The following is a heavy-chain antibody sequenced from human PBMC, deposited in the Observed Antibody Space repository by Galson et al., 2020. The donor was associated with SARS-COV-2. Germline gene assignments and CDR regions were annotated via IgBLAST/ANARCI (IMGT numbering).Heavy chain of an antibody. J-gene: IGHJ6*03. Sequence: GGSLRLSCTASGFSLGDYALTWVRQAPGKGLEWVAFIRSRANGETTEHAASVKDRFTISRDDSRSIAYLQMNRLKTEDTGVYYCTRPYDPGYYYYYMDVWGKGTTVTVSS. V-gene: IGHV3-49*04. CDR2: IRSRANGETT. CDR1: GFSLGDYA. CDR3: TRPYDPGYYYYYMDV. D-gene: IGHD3-3*01.